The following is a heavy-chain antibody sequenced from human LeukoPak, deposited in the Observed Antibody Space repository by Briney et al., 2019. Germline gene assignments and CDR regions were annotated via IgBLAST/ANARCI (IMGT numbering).Heavy chain of an antibody. CDR2: ISNNGGST. CDR3: ARYRAAVGFDY. CDR1: GFTFSSYA. J-gene: IGHJ4*02. Sequence: GGSLRLSCAASGFTFSSYAMHWVRQAPGKGLEYVSAISNNGGSTYYANSMKGRFTISRDNSKNTLYPQMGSLRAEDMAVYYCARYRAAVGFDYWGQGTLVTVSS. V-gene: IGHV3-64*01. D-gene: IGHD6-13*01.